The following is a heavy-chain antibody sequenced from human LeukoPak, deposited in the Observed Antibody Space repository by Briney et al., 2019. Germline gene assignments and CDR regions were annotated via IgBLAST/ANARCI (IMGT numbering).Heavy chain of an antibody. Sequence: GGSLRLSCAASGFTFSDLWMTWVRQAPGKGPEWVATIEPDGSVKYYVDSVKGRFTICRDNAKNSLCLQMSSLRVEDTAVYYCARGGARYLDSWGQGILVTVSS. D-gene: IGHD3-9*01. CDR3: ARGGARYLDS. CDR2: IEPDGSVK. J-gene: IGHJ4*02. V-gene: IGHV3-7*01. CDR1: GFTFSDLW.